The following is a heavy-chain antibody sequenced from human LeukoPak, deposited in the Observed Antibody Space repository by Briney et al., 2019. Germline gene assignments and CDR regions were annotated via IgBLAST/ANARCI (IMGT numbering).Heavy chain of an antibody. J-gene: IGHJ5*02. CDR2: INHSGST. CDR3: ARRGWFTNHPGTTFWSGYSHRFDP. D-gene: IGHD3-3*01. CDR1: GGSFSGYY. V-gene: IGHV4-34*01. Sequence: KTSETLSLTCAVYGGSFSGYYWSWIRQPPGKGLEWIGEINHSGSTNYNPSLKSRVTISVDTSKNQFSLKLSSVTAADPAVYYCARRGWFTNHPGTTFWSGYSHRFDPWGQGTLVTVSS.